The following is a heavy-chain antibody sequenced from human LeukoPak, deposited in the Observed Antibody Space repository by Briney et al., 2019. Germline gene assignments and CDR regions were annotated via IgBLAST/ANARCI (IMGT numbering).Heavy chain of an antibody. V-gene: IGHV3-23*01. J-gene: IGHJ4*02. CDR1: GFTFSSYA. CDR2: ISGSGGST. CDR3: AKDRVSVYYYDSSGYYYFDY. D-gene: IGHD3-22*01. Sequence: GGSLRLSCAASGFTFSSYAMSWVRQAPGKGLEWVSAISGSGGSTYYADSVKGRFTISRDNSKNTLYLQMNSLRAEDTAVYYRAKDRVSVYYYDSSGYYYFDYWGQGPLVTVSS.